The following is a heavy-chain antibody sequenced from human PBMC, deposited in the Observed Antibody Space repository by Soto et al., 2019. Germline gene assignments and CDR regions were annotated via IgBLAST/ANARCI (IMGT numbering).Heavy chain of an antibody. CDR2: IIPILGIA. CDR3: ARDDLIAAAGIDY. V-gene: IGHV1-69*08. Sequence: QVQLVQSGAEVKKPGSSVKVSCKASGGTFSSYTISWVRQAPGQGLEWKGRIIPILGIANYAQKFQGRVTITADKSTSTAYMELSSLRSEDTAVYYCARDDLIAAAGIDYWGQGTLVTVSS. J-gene: IGHJ4*02. CDR1: GGTFSSYT. D-gene: IGHD6-13*01.